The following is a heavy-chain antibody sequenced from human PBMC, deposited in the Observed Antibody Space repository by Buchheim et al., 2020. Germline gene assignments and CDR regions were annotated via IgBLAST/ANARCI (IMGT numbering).Heavy chain of an antibody. CDR1: GYRFASRW. J-gene: IGHJ4*02. D-gene: IGHD2-15*01. Sequence: VQVVQSGPEMKKTGDSLKVSCKGSGYRFASRWIGWVRQMPGKGLEWMGIIYPGDSDTKYSPSFQGQVTISADKSLNTAYLQWNSLKASDTAMYYCAAAVGGLLHFDFWSQGTL. CDR3: AAAVGGLLHFDF. CDR2: IYPGDSDT. V-gene: IGHV5-51*03.